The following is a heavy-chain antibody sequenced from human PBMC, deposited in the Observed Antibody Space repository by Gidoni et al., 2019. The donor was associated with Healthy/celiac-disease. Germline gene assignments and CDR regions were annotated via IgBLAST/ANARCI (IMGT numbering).Heavy chain of an antibody. CDR2: IYSSGST. V-gene: IGHV4-30-4*01. CDR3: ARVGVVVAAASFDY. Sequence: QVQLQESSPGRGKPSQTLYLTCTASGCSISSGDSYWSWMRQPPGTGLEWIGYIYSSGSTYSNPSLKRRVTISVDTSKNQFSLKLSSVTAADTAVYYCARVGVVVAAASFDYWGQGTLVTVSS. CDR1: GCSISSGDSY. D-gene: IGHD2-15*01. J-gene: IGHJ4*02.